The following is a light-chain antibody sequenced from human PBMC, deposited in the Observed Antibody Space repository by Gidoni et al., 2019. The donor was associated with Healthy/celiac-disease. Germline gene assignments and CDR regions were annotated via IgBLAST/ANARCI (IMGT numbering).Light chain of an antibody. CDR2: GAS. Sequence: EIVMTNSPATLSVSPGERATLSCRASQSVSSNLAWYQQKPGQAPRLLIYGASTRATGIPARFSGSGSGTEFTLTISSLQSEDFAVYYCQQYNNWPPLDTFGGGTKVEIK. CDR1: QSVSSN. V-gene: IGKV3-15*01. J-gene: IGKJ4*01. CDR3: QQYNNWPPLDT.